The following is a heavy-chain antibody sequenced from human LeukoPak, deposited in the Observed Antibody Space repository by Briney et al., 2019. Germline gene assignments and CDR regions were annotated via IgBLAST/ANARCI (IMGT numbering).Heavy chain of an antibody. CDR3: GKDAEKD. V-gene: IGHV3-7*01. CDR2: TAQDGSDK. Sequence: RGALRLSRASSRFSFSRYLISWVRQAPGKGLEWEAKTAQDGSDKHYGDTAKCRFTISKDNATNLLYLQMNSLRAEDTAVYYCGKDAEKDWGQGTRVTVSS. CDR1: RFSFSRYL. J-gene: IGHJ4*02.